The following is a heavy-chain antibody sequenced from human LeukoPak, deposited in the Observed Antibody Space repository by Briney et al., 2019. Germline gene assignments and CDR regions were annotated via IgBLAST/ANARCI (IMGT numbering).Heavy chain of an antibody. J-gene: IGHJ4*02. CDR1: GGSISSSSYY. CDR2: IYYSGST. Sequence: PSETLSLTCTVSGGSISSSSYYWGWIRQPPGKGLEWIGSIYYSGSTYYNPSLKSRVTISVDTSKNQFSLKLSSVTAADTAVYYCARGAWKLLISKYFDYWGQGTLVTVSS. V-gene: IGHV4-39*07. CDR3: ARGAWKLLISKYFDY. D-gene: IGHD1-26*01.